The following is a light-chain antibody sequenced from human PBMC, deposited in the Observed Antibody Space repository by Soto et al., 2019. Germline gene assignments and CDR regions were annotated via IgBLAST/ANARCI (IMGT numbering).Light chain of an antibody. CDR3: QQSHSRPRT. CDR2: GAS. J-gene: IGKJ1*01. CDR1: QSISTL. V-gene: IGKV1-39*01. Sequence: DIQLTQFPASLSASVGDRVTITCRASQSISTLLNWYQHKAGKAPKLLIYGASNLKSGVPSRFSASGSGTEFTLTITSLQPEDFATYYCQQSHSRPRTFGPGAKLEI.